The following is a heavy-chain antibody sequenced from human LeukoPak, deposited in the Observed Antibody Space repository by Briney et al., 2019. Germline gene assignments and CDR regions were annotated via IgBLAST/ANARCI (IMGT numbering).Heavy chain of an antibody. CDR1: GFTFSGYW. D-gene: IGHD1-26*01. J-gene: IGHJ4*02. CDR2: IGSDGGST. V-gene: IGHV3-74*03. Sequence: GGSLRLSCTASGFTFSGYWMNWVRPAPGKGLVWVSRIGSDGGSTTYADSVKGRFTISRDNAKNTLYLQMTSLGAEDTAVYYCARGGSGNFYYWGQGTLVTVSS. CDR3: ARGGSGNFYY.